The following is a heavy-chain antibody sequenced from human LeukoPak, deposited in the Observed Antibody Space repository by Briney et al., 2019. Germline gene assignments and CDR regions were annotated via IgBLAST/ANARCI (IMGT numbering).Heavy chain of an antibody. CDR3: TTSLDFFDY. V-gene: IGHV3-7*01. CDR1: GFSFSHW. Sequence: GGSLRLSCAASGFSFSHWMSWVRQAPGKGLEWVANINQDGSVKYYVDSVKGRFTISRDNAKNSLYLQMNSLRAEDTAVYYCTTSLDFFDYWGQGTLVTVSS. D-gene: IGHD2/OR15-2a*01. CDR2: INQDGSVK. J-gene: IGHJ4*02.